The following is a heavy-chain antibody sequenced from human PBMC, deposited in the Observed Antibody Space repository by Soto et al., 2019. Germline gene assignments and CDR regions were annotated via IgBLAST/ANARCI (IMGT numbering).Heavy chain of an antibody. J-gene: IGHJ6*02. V-gene: IGHV1-69*01. Sequence: QVQLVQSGAEVKKPGSSVKVSCKASGGTFSSYAISWVRQAPGQGLEWMGGIIPIFGTANYAQKFQGRVTITADESTSTAYMELCSLRSEDTAVYYCARAAGYCSGGSCYTYYYGMDVWGQGTTVTVSS. CDR1: GGTFSSYA. D-gene: IGHD2-15*01. CDR3: ARAAGYCSGGSCYTYYYGMDV. CDR2: IIPIFGTA.